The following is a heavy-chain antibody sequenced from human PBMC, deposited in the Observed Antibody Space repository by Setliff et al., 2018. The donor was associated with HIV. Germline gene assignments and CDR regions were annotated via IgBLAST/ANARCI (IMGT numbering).Heavy chain of an antibody. V-gene: IGHV5-51*01. D-gene: IGHD2-2*01. J-gene: IGHJ4*02. CDR1: GYSFTSYW. Sequence: LGESLKISCKGSGYSFTSYWIGWVRQMAGKGLEWMGIIYPGDSEIRYSPSFRGQVTISVDKSISTAYLQWSSLKASDTAMYYCARERGDRSSNTCYGTDYWGQGTLVTVSS. CDR2: IYPGDSEI. CDR3: ARERGDRSSNTCYGTDY.